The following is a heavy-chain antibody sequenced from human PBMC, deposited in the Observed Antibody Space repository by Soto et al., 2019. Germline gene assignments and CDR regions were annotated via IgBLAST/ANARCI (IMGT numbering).Heavy chain of an antibody. CDR3: ARAEAQWDRRLLDY. CDR1: GHTSRNNG. Sequence: QVRLVQSGAEVGQPGASVKVSCKASGHTSRNNGISWVRQAPGQGLEWMGFINANTGATNYARKFRGRLTLTTDTSARTVDMQLRSLRSDDSAAYYCARAEAQWDRRLLDYWGQGTLVTVSS. J-gene: IGHJ4*02. CDR2: INANTGAT. V-gene: IGHV1-18*01. D-gene: IGHD1-26*01.